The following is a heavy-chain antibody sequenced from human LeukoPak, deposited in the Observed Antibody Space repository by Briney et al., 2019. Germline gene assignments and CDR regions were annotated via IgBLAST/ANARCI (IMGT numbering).Heavy chain of an antibody. CDR1: GYTFTGYY. V-gene: IGHV1-2*02. Sequence: GASVKVSCKASGYTFTGYYMHWVRQAPGQGLECMGWINPNSGGTNYAQKFQGRFTMTRDTSISTAYMELTRLRSDDTAVYYCARAYYDFWSGYAVPLAFDYWGQGTLVTVSS. J-gene: IGHJ4*02. CDR2: INPNSGGT. CDR3: ARAYYDFWSGYAVPLAFDY. D-gene: IGHD3-3*01.